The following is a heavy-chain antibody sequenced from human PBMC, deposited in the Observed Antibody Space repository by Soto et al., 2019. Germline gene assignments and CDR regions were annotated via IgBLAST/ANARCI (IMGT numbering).Heavy chain of an antibody. CDR3: AQIGPNHLPRVFDY. Sequence: SETLSLTCTVSGGSISSSSYYWGWIRQPPGKGLEWIGSIYYSGSTYYNPSLKSRVTISVDTSKNQFSLKLSSVTAADTAVYYCAQIGPNHLPRVFDYWGQGTLVTVSS. J-gene: IGHJ4*02. V-gene: IGHV4-39*01. CDR2: IYYSGST. CDR1: GGSISSSSYY.